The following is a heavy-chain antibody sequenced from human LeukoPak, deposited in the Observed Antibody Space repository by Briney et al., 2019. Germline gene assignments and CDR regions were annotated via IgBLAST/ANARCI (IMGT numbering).Heavy chain of an antibody. CDR1: GYSFTNYG. CDR2: INGCNGDI. V-gene: IGHV1-18*01. CDR3: ARPRYCGGGTCYSSFDY. Sequence: ASVKVSCKASGYSFTNYGFYWVRQAPGQGLEWMGWINGCNGDIKYAQKLQGRVTMTTDTSTNTAYMELTSLRSDDTAVYYCARPRYCGGGTCYSSFDYWGQGTLVTVSS. J-gene: IGHJ4*02. D-gene: IGHD2-15*01.